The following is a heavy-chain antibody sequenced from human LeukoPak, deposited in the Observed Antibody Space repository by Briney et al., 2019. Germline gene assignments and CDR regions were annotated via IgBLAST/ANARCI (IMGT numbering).Heavy chain of an antibody. CDR2: ISSSSSTI. V-gene: IGHV3-48*01. CDR3: ARDWYYYDSSGSGVGYYFDY. J-gene: IGHJ4*02. Sequence: GGSLRLSCAASGFTFSSYSMNWVRQAPGKGLEWVSYISSSSSTIYYADSVKGRFTISRDNAENSLYLQMNSLRAEDTAVYYCARDWYYYDSSGSGVGYYFDYWGQGTLVTVSS. D-gene: IGHD3-22*01. CDR1: GFTFSSYS.